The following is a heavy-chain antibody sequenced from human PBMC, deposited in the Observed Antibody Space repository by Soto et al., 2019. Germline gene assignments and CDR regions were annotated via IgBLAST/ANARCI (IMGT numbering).Heavy chain of an antibody. CDR2: INSDGSST. V-gene: IGHV3-74*01. D-gene: IGHD2-15*01. CDR1: GFTFSSYW. J-gene: IGHJ4*02. CDR3: VRTSLVVAAATREDY. Sequence: EVQLVESGGGLVQPGESLRLSCAASGFTFSSYWMHWVRQAPVKGLVWVSRINSDGSSTSYAGSVKGRFTISRDNAKNTLYLQMNSLRAEDTAVYYGVRTSLVVAAATREDYWGQGTLVTVSS.